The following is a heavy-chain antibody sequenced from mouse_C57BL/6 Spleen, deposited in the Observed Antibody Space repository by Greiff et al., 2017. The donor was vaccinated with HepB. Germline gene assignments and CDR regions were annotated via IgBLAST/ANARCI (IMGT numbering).Heavy chain of an antibody. Sequence: QVQLQQPGAELVKPGASVKMSCKASGYTFTSYWITWVKQRPGQGLEWIGDIYPGSGSTNYNEKFKSKATLTVDTSSSTAYMQLSSLTSEDSAVYYCARIYDYGSSLRYFDVWGTGTTVTVSS. CDR2: IYPGSGST. CDR3: ARIYDYGSSLRYFDV. J-gene: IGHJ1*03. CDR1: GYTFTSYW. D-gene: IGHD1-1*01. V-gene: IGHV1-55*01.